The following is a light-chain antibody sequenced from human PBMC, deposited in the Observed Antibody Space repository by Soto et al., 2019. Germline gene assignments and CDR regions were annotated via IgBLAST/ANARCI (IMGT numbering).Light chain of an antibody. J-gene: IGLJ2*01. Sequence: QSVLTQPPSVSGAPGQRVTISCTGSSSNIGAGYDVHWYQQLPGTAPKLLIYGNSNRPSGVPDRFSGSKSGTSASLAITGLQAEDEADYYCSSYTSTKNVIFGGGTKLTVL. V-gene: IGLV1-40*01. CDR3: SSYTSTKNVI. CDR1: SSNIGAGYD. CDR2: GNS.